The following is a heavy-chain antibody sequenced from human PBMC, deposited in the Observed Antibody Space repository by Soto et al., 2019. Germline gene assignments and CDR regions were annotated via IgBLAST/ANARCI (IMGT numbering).Heavy chain of an antibody. CDR2: IKSKTDGGTT. CDR1: GFTFSNAW. D-gene: IGHD6-13*01. Sequence: PGGSLRLSCAASGFTFSNAWMSWVRQAPGKGLEWVGRIKSKTDGGTTDYAAPVKGRFTISRDDSKNTLYLQMNSLKTEDTAVYYCTTDESNSWYVGPFDYWGQGTLVTVSS. CDR3: TTDESNSWYVGPFDY. J-gene: IGHJ4*02. V-gene: IGHV3-15*01.